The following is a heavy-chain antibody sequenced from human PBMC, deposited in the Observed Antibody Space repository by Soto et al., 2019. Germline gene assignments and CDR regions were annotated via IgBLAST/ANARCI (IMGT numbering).Heavy chain of an antibody. CDR3: AKHDSSGRDWFDP. CDR2: ISGSGGST. J-gene: IGHJ5*02. CDR1: GFTFSSYA. D-gene: IGHD3-22*01. Sequence: EVQLLESGGGLVQPGGSLRLSCAASGFTFSSYAMSWVRQAPGKGLEWVSAISGSGGSTYYADSVKGRFTISRDNSKNTLERQRNSLRAEDTAVYYCAKHDSSGRDWFDPWGQGTLVTGSS. V-gene: IGHV3-23*01.